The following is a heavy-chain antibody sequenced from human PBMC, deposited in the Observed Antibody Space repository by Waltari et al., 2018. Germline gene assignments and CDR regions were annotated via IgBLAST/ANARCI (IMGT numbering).Heavy chain of an antibody. CDR2: IYTSGST. CDR1: GGSISSGSYY. V-gene: IGHV4-61*09. D-gene: IGHD4-17*01. Sequence: QVQLQESGPGLVKPSQTLSLTCTVSGGSISSGSYYWSWIRQPAGKGLEWIWYIYTSGSTNYHPSLKSRVTISVDTSKNQCSLKLSSVTAADTAVYYCARGALHDYGDYAAFDIWGQGTMVTVSS. J-gene: IGHJ3*02. CDR3: ARGALHDYGDYAAFDI.